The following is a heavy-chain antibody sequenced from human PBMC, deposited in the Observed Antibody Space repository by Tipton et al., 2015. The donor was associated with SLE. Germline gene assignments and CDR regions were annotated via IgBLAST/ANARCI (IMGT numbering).Heavy chain of an antibody. Sequence: QLVQSGAEVKKPGESLKISCKGSGYSFTSHWIGWVRQMPGKGLEWMGIIYPGDSDTRYNPSFQGQVTMSVDKSITTAYLQWSSLKASDTAIYYCVRAVTSSFDHWGQGTLVTVSS. CDR2: IYPGDSDT. CDR3: VRAVTSSFDH. CDR1: GYSFTSHW. V-gene: IGHV5-51*03. D-gene: IGHD4-17*01. J-gene: IGHJ4*02.